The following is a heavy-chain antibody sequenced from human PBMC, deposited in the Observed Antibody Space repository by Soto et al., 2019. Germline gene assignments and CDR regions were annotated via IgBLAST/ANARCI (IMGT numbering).Heavy chain of an antibody. V-gene: IGHV3-23*01. Sequence: GSLRLSCAASAFTFSSYVMSWVRQAPGKGLEWVSAISGSGDSTYYADSVKGRFTISRDNSKNTLYLQMNSPRAEDTAIYYCAKGSITWYDLDIWGQGTMVTVSS. CDR2: ISGSGDST. J-gene: IGHJ3*02. D-gene: IGHD3-16*01. CDR3: AKGSITWYDLDI. CDR1: AFTFSSYV.